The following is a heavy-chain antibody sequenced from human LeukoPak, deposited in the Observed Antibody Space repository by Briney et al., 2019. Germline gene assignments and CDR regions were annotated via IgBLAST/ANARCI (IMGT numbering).Heavy chain of an antibody. Sequence: GASVRVSCKASGYTFTRSYMHWVRQAPGQGFEWIGWISPASGATKYAQNFQGRVTLTTDTSITTAYMELSSLTSDDTASYYCANEHGGWGQGTPVTVSS. CDR2: ISPASGAT. CDR1: GYTFTRSY. D-gene: IGHD3-16*01. J-gene: IGHJ4*02. V-gene: IGHV1-2*02. CDR3: ANEHGG.